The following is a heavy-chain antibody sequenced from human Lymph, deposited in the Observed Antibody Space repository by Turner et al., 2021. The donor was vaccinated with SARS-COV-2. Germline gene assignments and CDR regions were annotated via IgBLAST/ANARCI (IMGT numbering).Heavy chain of an antibody. CDR3: ARARGGSYSGAFDI. V-gene: IGHV3-30-3*01. CDR1: GFTFSSYA. D-gene: IGHD1-26*01. J-gene: IGHJ3*02. CDR2: ISYDGNNK. Sequence: QVQLVESGGGVVQPGRSVRLACEASGFTFSSYAMHWVRPAPGKGLEWVAVISYDGNNKYYADSVKGRFTISRENSKNTLYLQMNSLRAEDTAVFYCARARGGSYSGAFDIWGRGTVVTVSS.